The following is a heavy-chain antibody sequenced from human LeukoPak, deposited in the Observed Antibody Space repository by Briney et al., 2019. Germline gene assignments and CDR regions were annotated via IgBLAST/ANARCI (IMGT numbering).Heavy chain of an antibody. CDR3: ARERLGIADY. CDR2: IYHSGST. CDR1: GGSISSGGYS. V-gene: IGHV4-30-2*01. J-gene: IGHJ4*02. D-gene: IGHD7-27*01. Sequence: PSETLSLTCAVSGGSISSGGYSWSWIRQPPGKGLEWIGYIYHSGSTYYNPSLKSRVTISVDRSKNQFSLKLSSVTAADTAVYYCARERLGIADYWGQGTLVTVSS.